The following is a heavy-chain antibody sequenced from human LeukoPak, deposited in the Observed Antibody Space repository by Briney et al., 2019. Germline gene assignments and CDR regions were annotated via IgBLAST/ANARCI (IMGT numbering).Heavy chain of an antibody. J-gene: IGHJ4*02. D-gene: IGHD3-10*01. CDR3: AKSYYYASGLDY. V-gene: IGHV4-59*08. Sequence: SETLSLTCPVSGGSISSYYWSWIRQPPGKGLEWIGYIYYSGSTNYNPSLKSRVTISVDTSKNQFSLKLSSVTAADTAVYYCAKSYYYASGLDYWGQGTLVTVSS. CDR2: IYYSGST. CDR1: GGSISSYY.